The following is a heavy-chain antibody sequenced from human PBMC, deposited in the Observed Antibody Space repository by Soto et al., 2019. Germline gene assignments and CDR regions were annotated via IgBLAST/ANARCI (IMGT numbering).Heavy chain of an antibody. CDR1: GAALSSGGYF. CDR3: TREQSDDNYFDP. D-gene: IGHD6-19*01. J-gene: IGHJ5*02. CDR2: IYYSGGT. V-gene: IGHV4-61*08. Sequence: QVKLQQSGPGLVKPSETLSLTCTVSGAALSSGGYFYTWDPQHPGKVLVWLGYIYYSGGTNYNPSLKSRVTISLDKSTSQFSLMLISVAAADTAVYYCTREQSDDNYFDPWGQGTLVTVSS.